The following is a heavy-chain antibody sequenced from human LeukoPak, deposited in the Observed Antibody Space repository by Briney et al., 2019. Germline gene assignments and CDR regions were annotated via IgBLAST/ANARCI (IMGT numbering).Heavy chain of an antibody. CDR3: AKTQGYFDY. CDR1: VSTLSTYW. Sequence: PGGSLRLSCAASVSTLSTYWMSWVRQTPGKGLEWVASLMQDGSDKYYVDSVKGRFTISRDNAENSLYLQMNSLRAEDTAVYSCAKTQGYFDYWGQGTLVTVSS. V-gene: IGHV3-7*05. J-gene: IGHJ4*02. CDR2: LMQDGSDK.